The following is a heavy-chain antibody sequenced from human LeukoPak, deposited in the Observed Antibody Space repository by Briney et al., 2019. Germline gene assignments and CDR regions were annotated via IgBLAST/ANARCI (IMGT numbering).Heavy chain of an antibody. CDR1: GLTFSSYA. Sequence: GGSLRLSCAASGLTFSSYAMSWVRQAPGKGLEWVSAISGSGGSTYYADSVKGRFTISRDNSKNTLYLQMNSLRAKDTAVYYCAKAYTYYYGSGSEYWGQGTLVTVSS. V-gene: IGHV3-23*01. CDR3: AKAYTYYYGSGSEY. J-gene: IGHJ4*02. CDR2: ISGSGGST. D-gene: IGHD3-10*01.